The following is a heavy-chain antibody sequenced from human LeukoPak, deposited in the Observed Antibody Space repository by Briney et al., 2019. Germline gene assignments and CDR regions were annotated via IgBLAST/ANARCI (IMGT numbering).Heavy chain of an antibody. J-gene: IGHJ5*02. CDR1: GGSISSSSYY. Sequence: SETLSLTCTVSGGSISSSSYYWGWIRQPPGKGLEWIGNIYYSGSTYYNPSLKSRVTISVDTSKNQFSLKVRSVTAADTAVYYCARNTAASTRGWFDPWGQGTLVTVSS. V-gene: IGHV4-39*01. CDR3: ARNTAASTRGWFDP. CDR2: IYYSGST. D-gene: IGHD2/OR15-2a*01.